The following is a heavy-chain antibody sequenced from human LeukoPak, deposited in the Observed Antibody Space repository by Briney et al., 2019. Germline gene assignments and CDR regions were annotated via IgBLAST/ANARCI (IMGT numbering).Heavy chain of an antibody. D-gene: IGHD1-20*01. CDR1: GYSISSGYY. CDR3: ARVRYNWNRDFDY. V-gene: IGHV4-38-2*02. J-gene: IGHJ4*02. Sequence: SETLSLTCTVSGYSISSGYYWGWIRQPPGKGLEWIGSMFHSGSTYYNPSLKSRVTMSVDTSKNQFSLKLSSVTAADAAVYYCARVRYNWNRDFDYWGQGTLVTVSS. CDR2: MFHSGST.